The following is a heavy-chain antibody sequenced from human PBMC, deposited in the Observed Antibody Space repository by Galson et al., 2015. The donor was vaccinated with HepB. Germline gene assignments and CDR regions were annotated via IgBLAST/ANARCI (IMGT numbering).Heavy chain of an antibody. Sequence: SLRLSCAASGFTFSSYAVHWVRQAPGKGLEWVAVISYDGGNKYYADSVKGRFTIFRDNSKNTLYLQMNSLRAEDTAVFFCVKGSGYIILSRFDYWGQGTLVTVSS. CDR2: ISYDGGNK. J-gene: IGHJ4*02. D-gene: IGHD3-22*01. CDR1: GFTFSSYA. CDR3: VKGSGYIILSRFDY. V-gene: IGHV3-30-3*01.